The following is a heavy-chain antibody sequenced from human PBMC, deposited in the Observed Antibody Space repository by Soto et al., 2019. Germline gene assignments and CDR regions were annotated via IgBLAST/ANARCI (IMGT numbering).Heavy chain of an antibody. J-gene: IGHJ3*02. D-gene: IGHD3-22*01. Sequence: SGTLSPTFVASGCAIRSCNWRSWIRQPTGKGLEWIGEIYHSGSTNYNPSLKSRVTISVDKSKNQFSLKLSSVTAADTAVYYCARDRYDSSGYVIIDAFDIWGQGT. V-gene: IGHV4-4*02. CDR2: IYHSGST. CDR1: GCAIRSCNW. CDR3: ARDRYDSSGYVIIDAFDI.